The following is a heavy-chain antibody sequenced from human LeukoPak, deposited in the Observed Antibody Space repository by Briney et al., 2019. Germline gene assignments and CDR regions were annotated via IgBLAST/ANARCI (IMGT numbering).Heavy chain of an antibody. CDR1: GGSISSSNW. CDR3: ARGMGDSSSWYPFDY. D-gene: IGHD6-13*01. CDR2: IYHSGST. J-gene: IGHJ4*02. V-gene: IGHV4-4*02. Sequence: SGALSLTCAVSGGSISSSNWWTWVRQPPGKGLEWIGEIYHSGSTNYNPSLKSRVTISVDKSKNQFSLKLSSVTAADTAVYYCARGMGDSSSWYPFDYWGQGTLVTVSS.